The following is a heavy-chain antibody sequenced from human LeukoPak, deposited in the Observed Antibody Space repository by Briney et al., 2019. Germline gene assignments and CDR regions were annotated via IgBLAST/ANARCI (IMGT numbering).Heavy chain of an antibody. Sequence: SVKVSCKASGGTFSSYAINWVRQAPGQGLEWMGGIIPIFGTANYAQKFQGRVTITADESTSTAYMELSSLRSEDTAVYYCARGGEMATITDARFDYWGQGTLVTVSS. CDR1: GGTFSSYA. V-gene: IGHV1-69*13. D-gene: IGHD5-24*01. CDR2: IIPIFGTA. J-gene: IGHJ4*02. CDR3: ARGGEMATITDARFDY.